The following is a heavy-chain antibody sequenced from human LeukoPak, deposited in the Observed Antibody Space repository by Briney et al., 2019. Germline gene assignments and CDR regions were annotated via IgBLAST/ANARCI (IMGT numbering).Heavy chain of an antibody. CDR2: TYYRSNWYN. CDR3: ARNNGGKFDY. D-gene: IGHD7-27*01. CDR1: GDSVSTNTIA. V-gene: IGHV6-1*01. J-gene: IGHJ4*02. Sequence: SQTLSLTCVISGDSVSTNTIAWNWIRQSPSRGLQWLGWTYYRSNWYNDYAVSVKSRITISPDTSKNQFSLQLNSVTPEDTAVYYCARNNGGKFDYWGQGTLVTVSS.